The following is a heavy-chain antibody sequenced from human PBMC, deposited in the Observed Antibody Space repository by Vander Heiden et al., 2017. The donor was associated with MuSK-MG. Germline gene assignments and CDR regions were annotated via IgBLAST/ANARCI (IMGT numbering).Heavy chain of an antibody. CDR3: TSTPIVVGTARYWYFDL. V-gene: IGHV3-49*04. J-gene: IGHJ2*01. CDR2: IRSKAYGGTT. Sequence: EVQLVESGGGLVQPGRSLRLSCTASGFTFGDYAMSWVRQAPGKGLEWVGFIRSKAYGGTTEYAASVKGRVTISRDDSKSIAYRQMNSLKTEDTAVYYCTSTPIVVGTARYWYFDLWGRGTLVTVSS. CDR1: GFTFGDYA. D-gene: IGHD2-21*02.